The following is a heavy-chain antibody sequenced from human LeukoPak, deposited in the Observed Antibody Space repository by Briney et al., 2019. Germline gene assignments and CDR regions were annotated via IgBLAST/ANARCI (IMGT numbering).Heavy chain of an antibody. D-gene: IGHD3-16*01. Sequence: PGGSLRLPCVASGLTFSSYAMSWVRQAPGKGLEWVASINHNGNVNYYVDSVKGRFTISRDNAKNSLYLQMSNLRAEDTAVYFCARGGGLDVWGQGATVTVSS. J-gene: IGHJ6*02. CDR1: GLTFSSYA. CDR2: INHNGNVN. V-gene: IGHV3-7*03. CDR3: ARGGGLDV.